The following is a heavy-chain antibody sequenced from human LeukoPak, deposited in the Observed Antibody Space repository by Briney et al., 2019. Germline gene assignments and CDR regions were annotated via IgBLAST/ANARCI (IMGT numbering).Heavy chain of an antibody. Sequence: GGSLRLSCAASTFTFSNYAMHWVRQAPGKGLEWVAVILYDGNQKYYSDSVQGRFTISRDNSKNTLYLQMNSLRLEDTAVYYCARDLDQEGYCAGGTCFFSMGIDPWGQGTLVTVSS. CDR2: ILYDGNQK. CDR3: ARDLDQEGYCAGGTCFFSMGIDP. J-gene: IGHJ5*02. D-gene: IGHD2-15*01. CDR1: TFTFSNYA. V-gene: IGHV3-30*04.